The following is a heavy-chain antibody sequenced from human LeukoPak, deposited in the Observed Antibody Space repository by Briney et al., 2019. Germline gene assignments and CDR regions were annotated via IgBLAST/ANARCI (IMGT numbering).Heavy chain of an antibody. CDR3: ARVVLNYYDSGGHPYFYYYMDV. V-gene: IGHV4-38-2*02. J-gene: IGHJ6*03. D-gene: IGHD3-22*01. CDR2: FYLSVTP. CDR1: DYSISSGYY. Sequence: PSESLSLTSTVSDYSISSGYYWGWIRQPPGMGLERIGNFYLSVTPYYNPSLKGRVTISLHTSKNQFSLNLGSVTAADTAVYYCARVVLNYYDSGGHPYFYYYMDVWGKGTTVTVS.